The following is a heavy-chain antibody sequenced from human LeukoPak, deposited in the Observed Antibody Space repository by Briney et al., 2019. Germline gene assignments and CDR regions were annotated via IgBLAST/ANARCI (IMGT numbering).Heavy chain of an antibody. V-gene: IGHV3-21*01. CDR1: GFTFSSYS. Sequence: GGSLRLSCAASGFTFSSYSMNWVRQAPGKGLEWVSSISSSSSYIYYADSVKGRFTISRDNAKNSLYLQMNSLRAEDTAVYYCARDRYDFWSGFDYWGQGTLVTVSS. CDR3: ARDRYDFWSGFDY. D-gene: IGHD3-3*01. CDR2: ISSSSSYI. J-gene: IGHJ4*02.